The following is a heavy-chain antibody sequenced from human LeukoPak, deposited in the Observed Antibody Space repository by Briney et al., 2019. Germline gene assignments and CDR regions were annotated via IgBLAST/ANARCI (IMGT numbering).Heavy chain of an antibody. CDR3: ARASSWYSYGMDV. J-gene: IGHJ6*02. D-gene: IGHD6-13*01. CDR1: GYTFTDYY. Sequence: ASVTVSCKASGYTFTDYYIHWVRQAPGQGLEWMGWINPNSGGTNSPQKFQGRVTLTRDTSISTAYMELSRLGSDDTAVYFCARASSWYSYGMDVWGQGTTVTVSS. V-gene: IGHV1-2*02. CDR2: INPNSGGT.